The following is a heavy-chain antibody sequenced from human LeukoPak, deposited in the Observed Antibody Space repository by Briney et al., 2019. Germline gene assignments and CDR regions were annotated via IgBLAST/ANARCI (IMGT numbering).Heavy chain of an antibody. CDR1: GFTFRSYG. D-gene: IGHD3-10*01. CDR3: ARSPNYKGYFDY. J-gene: IGHJ4*02. Sequence: GGTLRLSCAASGFTFRSYGMTWVRQAPGKGLEWVSYISSFSSTIYYADSVMGRFTISRDNAKNSLYLQMNSLRAEDTAVYYCARSPNYKGYFDYWGQGTLVTVSS. V-gene: IGHV3-48*04. CDR2: ISSFSSTI.